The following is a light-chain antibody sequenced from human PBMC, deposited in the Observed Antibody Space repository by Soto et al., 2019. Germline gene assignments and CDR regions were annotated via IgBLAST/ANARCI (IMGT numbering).Light chain of an antibody. Sequence: QSVLTQPASVSESPGQSITISCIGTSSDVGAYDHVSWYQQHPGKAPKVIISKVSNRPSGISTRFSGSKSGNTASLTISGLQNEDEAYYYCSSYTSSTTWVFGGGTKVTVL. V-gene: IGLV2-14*01. CDR2: KVS. J-gene: IGLJ3*02. CDR3: SSYTSSTTWV. CDR1: SSDVGAYDH.